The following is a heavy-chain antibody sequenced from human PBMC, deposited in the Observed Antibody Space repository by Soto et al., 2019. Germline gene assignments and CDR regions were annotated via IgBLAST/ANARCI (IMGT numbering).Heavy chain of an antibody. CDR3: ARVGAASGYYYGMDV. J-gene: IGHJ6*02. V-gene: IGHV4-4*07. D-gene: IGHD6-13*01. CDR1: SGSIISSYY. Sequence: PSETLSLTCTVSSGSIISSYYWSWIRQPAGKGLEYIGRMYVSGSTNYNPSLKSRVTMSVDTSKNQFSMKLSSVTASDTAVYYCARVGAASGYYYGMDVWGQGTTVT. CDR2: MYVSGST.